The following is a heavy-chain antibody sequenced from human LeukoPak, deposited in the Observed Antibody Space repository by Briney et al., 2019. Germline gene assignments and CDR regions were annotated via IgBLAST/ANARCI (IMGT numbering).Heavy chain of an antibody. CDR2: ISAYNGNT. J-gene: IGHJ4*02. V-gene: IGHV1-18*01. D-gene: IGHD3-16*01. CDR1: GYTFTSYG. CDR3: ARDREAWTPLGSYYFDY. Sequence: ASVKVSCKASGYTFTSYGISWVRQAPGQGLEWMGWISAYNGNTNYAQKLQGRVTMTTDTSTSTAYMELRSLRSDDTAVYYCARDREAWTPLGSYYFDYWGQGTLVTVSS.